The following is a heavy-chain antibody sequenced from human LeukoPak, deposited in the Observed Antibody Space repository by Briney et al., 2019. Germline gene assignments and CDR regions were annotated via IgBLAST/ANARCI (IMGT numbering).Heavy chain of an antibody. D-gene: IGHD3-3*01. V-gene: IGHV1-69*05. CDR2: IIPIFGTA. CDR1: GGTFSSYA. CDR3: ARGQEGYDFWSGYYTGDAFDI. J-gene: IGHJ3*02. Sequence: GASVKVSCKASGGTFSSYAISWVRQAPGQGLEWMGGIIPIFGTANYAQKLQGRVTMTTDTSTSTAYMELRSLRSDDTAVYYCARGQEGYDFWSGYYTGDAFDIWGQGTMVTVSS.